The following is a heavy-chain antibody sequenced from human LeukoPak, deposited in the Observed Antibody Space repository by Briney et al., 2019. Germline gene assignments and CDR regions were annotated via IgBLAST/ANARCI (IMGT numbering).Heavy chain of an antibody. Sequence: SETLSLTCTVSGGSISSGDYYWSWIRQPPGKGLEWIGYIYYSGSTYYNPSLKSRVTISVDTSKTQFSLKLSSVTAADTAVYYCAREGSITGTTMEAFDIWGQGTMVTVSS. J-gene: IGHJ3*02. CDR3: AREGSITGTTMEAFDI. CDR1: GGSISSGDYY. V-gene: IGHV4-30-4*01. CDR2: IYYSGST. D-gene: IGHD1-7*01.